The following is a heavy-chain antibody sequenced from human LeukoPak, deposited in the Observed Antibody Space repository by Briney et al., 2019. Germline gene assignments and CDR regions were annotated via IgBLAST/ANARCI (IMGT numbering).Heavy chain of an antibody. D-gene: IGHD6-13*01. J-gene: IGHJ4*02. CDR1: GYTFTSYY. Sequence: ASVKVSCKASGYTFTSYYMHWVRQAPGQGLEWMGIINPSGGSTSYAQKFQGRVTMTRDTSTSTVYMELSSLRSEDTAVYYCARDPSPGIAAAGGIDWFDYWGQGTLATVSS. CDR2: INPSGGST. CDR3: ARDPSPGIAAAGGIDWFDY. V-gene: IGHV1-46*03.